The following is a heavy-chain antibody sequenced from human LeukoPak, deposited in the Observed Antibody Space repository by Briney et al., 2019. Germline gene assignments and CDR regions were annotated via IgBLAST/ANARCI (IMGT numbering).Heavy chain of an antibody. V-gene: IGHV4-34*01. D-gene: IGHD5-12*01. J-gene: IGHJ4*02. CDR3: ARRGYDHDY. Sequence: SETLSLTCAVYGGSFSGYYWSWVRQPPGKGLESIGEINHSGSNNYNPYLKSRVTISVGTSKNQFSLKLSSVTAADTAVYYCARRGYDHDYWGQGTLVTVSS. CDR2: INHSGSN. CDR1: GGSFSGYY.